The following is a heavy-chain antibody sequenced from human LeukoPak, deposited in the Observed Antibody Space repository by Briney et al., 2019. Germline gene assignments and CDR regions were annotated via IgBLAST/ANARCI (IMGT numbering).Heavy chain of an antibody. D-gene: IGHD6-13*01. Sequence: GGSLRLSCAASGSTFTSYGMHWVRQAPGKGLEWVALTWFDGSHNYYADSVKGRFTISRDNSKNTLYLQMNSLRAEDTAVYFCAREDQQLVRIYLDFWGQGTLVTVSS. CDR1: GSTFTSYG. CDR3: AREDQQLVRIYLDF. V-gene: IGHV3-33*08. CDR2: TWFDGSHN. J-gene: IGHJ4*02.